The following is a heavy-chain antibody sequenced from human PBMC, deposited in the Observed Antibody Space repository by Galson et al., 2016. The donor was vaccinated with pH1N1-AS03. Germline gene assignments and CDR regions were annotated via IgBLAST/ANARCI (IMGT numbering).Heavy chain of an antibody. V-gene: IGHV3-74*01. J-gene: IGHJ4*02. CDR3: ARLSGMVPTEYYLAS. D-gene: IGHD3-3*01. CDR1: GFTFSSYW. Sequence: SLRLSCAASGFTFSSYWMHWVRHLPGKGLVWVSGIDSDGSNTYYADSVRGRFTISRDNAKNTLYLQMNSLRAEDTALYYCARLSGMVPTEYYLASWGQGTLVAVSS. CDR2: IDSDGSNT.